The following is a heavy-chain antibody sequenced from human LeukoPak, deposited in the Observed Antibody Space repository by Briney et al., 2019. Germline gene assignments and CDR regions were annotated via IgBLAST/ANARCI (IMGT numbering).Heavy chain of an antibody. D-gene: IGHD3-16*01. CDR2: ISKSGGHT. V-gene: IGHV3-23*01. CDR3: AASRGPGTSAFRWGRDGMDV. Sequence: GGSLRLSCAVSGLTFDDYAMSWVRQAPGRGLEWVSAISKSGGHTYYTPSAKGRFTIYRDNSKNTQYLQMNSLRAEDTAVYYLAASRGPGTSAFRWGRDGMDVWGQGTTVIVSS. CDR1: GLTFDDYA. J-gene: IGHJ6*02.